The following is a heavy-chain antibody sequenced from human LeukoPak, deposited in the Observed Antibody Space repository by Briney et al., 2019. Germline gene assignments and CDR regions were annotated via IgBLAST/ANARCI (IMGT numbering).Heavy chain of an antibody. J-gene: IGHJ4*02. Sequence: SETLSLTCAVYGGSFIGFHWNWIRQPPGKGLEWIGDINHSGSTNYNPSLTSRVTISVDPSKNQFSLKLSSVTAADTAVYYCARRLKTVVAEFYFDYWGQGTLVTVSS. CDR2: INHSGST. D-gene: IGHD3-22*01. V-gene: IGHV4-34*01. CDR3: ARRLKTVVAEFYFDY. CDR1: GGSFIGFH.